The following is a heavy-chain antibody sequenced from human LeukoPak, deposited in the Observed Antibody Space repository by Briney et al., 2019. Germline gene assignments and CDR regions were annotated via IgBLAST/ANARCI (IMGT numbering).Heavy chain of an antibody. Sequence: ASVKVSCKASGYTFTSYAMHWVRQAPGQRLEWMGWINAGSGNTKYSQKFQDRVTITRDTSASTAYMELSSLRSEDTAVYYCARDRGYCSSTSCSPSWFDHWGQGTLVTVSS. D-gene: IGHD2-2*01. J-gene: IGHJ5*02. CDR3: ARDRGYCSSTSCSPSWFDH. CDR2: INAGSGNT. CDR1: GYTFTSYA. V-gene: IGHV1-3*01.